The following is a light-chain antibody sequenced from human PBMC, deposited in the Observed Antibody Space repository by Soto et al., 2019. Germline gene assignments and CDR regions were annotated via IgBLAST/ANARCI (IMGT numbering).Light chain of an antibody. CDR3: SSYTSSSTGV. V-gene: IGLV2-14*01. CDR1: SSDVGGYNY. J-gene: IGLJ1*01. Sequence: SVLTPPASVSGSPGQSITISCTGTSSDVGGYNYVSWYQQHPGKAPKLMIYDVSNRPSGVSNRFSGSESGNTASLTISGLQAEDEADYYCSSYTSSSTGVFGTGTKVTVL. CDR2: DVS.